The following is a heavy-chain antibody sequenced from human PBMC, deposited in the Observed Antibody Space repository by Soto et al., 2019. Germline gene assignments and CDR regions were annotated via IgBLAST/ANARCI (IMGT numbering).Heavy chain of an antibody. Sequence: GGSLRLSCAASGFTFSSYGMHWVRQAPGKGLEWVAVIWYDGSNKYYADSVKGRFTISRDNSKNTLYLQMNSLRAEDTAVYYCARARYYDSSGYQTGAFDIWGPGTMVTVS. D-gene: IGHD3-22*01. CDR1: GFTFSSYG. CDR3: ARARYYDSSGYQTGAFDI. CDR2: IWYDGSNK. V-gene: IGHV3-33*01. J-gene: IGHJ3*02.